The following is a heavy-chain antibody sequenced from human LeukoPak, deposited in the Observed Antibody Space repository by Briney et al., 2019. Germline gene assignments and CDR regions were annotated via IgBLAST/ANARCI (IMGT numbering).Heavy chain of an antibody. CDR2: IYDAGST. J-gene: IGHJ4*02. Sequence: SETLSLTCSVSGGSISGSGYYWAWIRQPPGKGLEWIGSIYDAGSTHYNSSLKSRVTMSVDTSKNQSSLKLSSVTAADTAVYYCASPLGGFDNWGQGTLVTVSS. CDR3: ASPLGGFDN. CDR1: GGSISGSGYY. D-gene: IGHD3-16*01. V-gene: IGHV4-39*01.